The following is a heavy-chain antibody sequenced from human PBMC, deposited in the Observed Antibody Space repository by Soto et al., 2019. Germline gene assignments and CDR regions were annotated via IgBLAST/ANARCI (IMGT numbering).Heavy chain of an antibody. V-gene: IGHV1-69*13. CDR3: AADYDFWSGYYKRNWFDP. D-gene: IGHD3-3*01. Sequence: SVKVSCKASGGTFSSYAISWVRQAPGQGLEWMGGIIPIFGTANHAQKFQGRVTITADESTSTAYMELSSLRSEDTAVYYCAADYDFWSGYYKRNWFDPWGQGTLVTVSS. CDR1: GGTFSSYA. J-gene: IGHJ5*02. CDR2: IIPIFGTA.